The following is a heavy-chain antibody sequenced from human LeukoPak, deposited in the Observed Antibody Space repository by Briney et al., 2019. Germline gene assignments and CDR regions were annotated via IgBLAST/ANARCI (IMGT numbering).Heavy chain of an antibody. Sequence: PSETLSLTCTVSGGSVSDYYWSWIRQAPGKGLEWVGYIYYSGSTNYNPSLKSRVTMSVDTSKNQFSLKLPSVTTTDTAVYYCARRINYFDYWGLGTLVTVSS. D-gene: IGHD5-24*01. CDR3: ARRINYFDY. CDR1: GGSVSDYY. J-gene: IGHJ4*02. CDR2: IYYSGST. V-gene: IGHV4-59*02.